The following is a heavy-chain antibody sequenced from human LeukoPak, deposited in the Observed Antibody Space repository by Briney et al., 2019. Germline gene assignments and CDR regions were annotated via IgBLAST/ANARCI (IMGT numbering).Heavy chain of an antibody. D-gene: IGHD1-26*01. CDR2: INWNGGGT. V-gene: IGHV3-9*01. CDR1: GYSFKDYG. CDR3: AKHLTATNTYIFFGLDV. Sequence: GGSLRLSCAATGYSFKDYGMHWVRHPPGKGLEWVSAINWNGGGTDYADSVKGRFTIFRDNAKNSLYLQLSSLRPEDTALYYCAKHLTATNTYIFFGLDVWGQGTSVTVPS. J-gene: IGHJ6*02.